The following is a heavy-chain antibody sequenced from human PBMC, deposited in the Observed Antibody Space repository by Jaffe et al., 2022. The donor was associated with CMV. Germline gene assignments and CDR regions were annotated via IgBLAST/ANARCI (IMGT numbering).Heavy chain of an antibody. V-gene: IGHV5-51*01. Sequence: EVQLVQSGAEVKKPGESLKISCKGSGYSFTSYWIGWVRQMPGKGLEWMGIIYPGDSDTRYSPSFQGQVTISADKSISTAYLQWSSLKASDTAMYYCARHAYCGGDCYSGSLTGGVDYWGQGTLVTVSS. J-gene: IGHJ4*02. CDR2: IYPGDSDT. CDR1: GYSFTSYW. D-gene: IGHD2-21*02. CDR3: ARHAYCGGDCYSGSLTGGVDY.